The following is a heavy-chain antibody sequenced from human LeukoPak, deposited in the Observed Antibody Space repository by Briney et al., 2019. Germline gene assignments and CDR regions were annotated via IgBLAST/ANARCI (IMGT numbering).Heavy chain of an antibody. CDR1: GGPISSSNW. CDR3: VTRGTASRLLDS. D-gene: IGHD1/OR15-1a*01. Sequence: SGTLSLTCVVSGGPISSSNWWSWVRQPPGKGLEWIGEMYHSGSTNYNPSLKSRVTISVDKSNNQFSLKLSSVTAADTAVYYCVTRGTASRLLDSWGQGTLVTVSS. J-gene: IGHJ4*02. V-gene: IGHV4-4*02. CDR2: MYHSGST.